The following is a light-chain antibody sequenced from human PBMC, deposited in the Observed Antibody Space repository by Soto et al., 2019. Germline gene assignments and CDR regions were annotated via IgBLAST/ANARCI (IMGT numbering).Light chain of an antibody. Sequence: EVVLTQSPGTLSLSPGERATLSCRASQSVTSTNLAWYQQKPGQAPRLLIYGGSRRATGIPDRFIGSGSGTDFTLTITRLEPDDCAVYYCQDYGSSRTFGQGTNLDIK. CDR1: QSVTSTN. CDR3: QDYGSSRT. J-gene: IGKJ1*01. V-gene: IGKV3-20*01. CDR2: GGS.